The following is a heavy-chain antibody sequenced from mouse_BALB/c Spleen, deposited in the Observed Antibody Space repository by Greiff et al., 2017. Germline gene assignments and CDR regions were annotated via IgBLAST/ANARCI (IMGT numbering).Heavy chain of an antibody. J-gene: IGHJ4*01. Sequence: EVKLMESGPELVKPGASVKMSCKASGYTFTSYVMHWVKQKPGQGLEWIGYINPYNDGTKYNEKFKGKATLTSDKSSSTAYMELSSLTSEDSAVYYCARSEHYYGSSYAMDYWGQGTSVTVSS. CDR1: GYTFTSYV. CDR3: ARSEHYYGSSYAMDY. D-gene: IGHD1-1*01. CDR2: INPYNDGT. V-gene: IGHV1-14*01.